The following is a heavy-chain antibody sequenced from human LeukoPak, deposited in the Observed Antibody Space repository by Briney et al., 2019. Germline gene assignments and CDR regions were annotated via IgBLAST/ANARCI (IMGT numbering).Heavy chain of an antibody. D-gene: IGHD6-6*01. J-gene: IGHJ5*02. Sequence: SVKVSCKASGGTFSGYAISWVRQAPGQGLEWMGGIIPIFGTANYAQKFQGRVTITADKSTSTAYMELSSLRSEDTAVYYCARGPDSSSVWFDPWGQGTLVTVSS. CDR2: IIPIFGTA. V-gene: IGHV1-69*06. CDR3: ARGPDSSSVWFDP. CDR1: GGTFSGYA.